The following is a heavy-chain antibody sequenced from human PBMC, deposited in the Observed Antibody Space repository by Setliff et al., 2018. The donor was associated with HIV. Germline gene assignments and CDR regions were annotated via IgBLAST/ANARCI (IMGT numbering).Heavy chain of an antibody. J-gene: IGHJ4*02. CDR3: ARGSGHSGFDLNFDY. Sequence: SETLSLTCTVSGGSMNTFYWSWIRQSPGKGLEWIGYIHDGGSITYNSSLRSPATISLDTSKKQFSLMLTAVTPADTAVYYCARGSGHSGFDLNFDYWGRGTLVTVSS. CDR2: IHDGGSI. V-gene: IGHV4-59*01. CDR1: GGSMNTFY. D-gene: IGHD5-12*01.